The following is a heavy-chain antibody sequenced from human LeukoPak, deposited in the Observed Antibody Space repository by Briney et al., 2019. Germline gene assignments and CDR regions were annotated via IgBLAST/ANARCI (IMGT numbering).Heavy chain of an antibody. CDR3: AREVMDNLRFDY. J-gene: IGHJ4*02. CDR1: RYTFTSYY. D-gene: IGHD1-14*01. CDR2: INPSGGDT. Sequence: GASVKVSCKASRYTFTSYYMHWVRQAPGQGLEWMGIINPSGGDTSYAQKFQGRLTMTRDTSTNTVYMELTSLRSEDTAVYYCAREVMDNLRFDYWGEGTLVTVSS. V-gene: IGHV1-46*01.